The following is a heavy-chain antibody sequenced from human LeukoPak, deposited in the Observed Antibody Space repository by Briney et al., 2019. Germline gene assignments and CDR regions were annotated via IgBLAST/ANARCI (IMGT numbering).Heavy chain of an antibody. V-gene: IGHV4-34*01. D-gene: IGHD3-22*01. CDR3: ARGPMNLRKRGLLDY. Sequence: SETLSLTCAVYGGSFSGYYWSWIRQPPGKGLEWIGEINHSGSTNYNPSLKSRVTISVDTSENQFSLKLSSVTAADTAVYYCARGPMNLRKRGLLDYWGQGTLVTVSS. CDR2: INHSGST. CDR1: GGSFSGYY. J-gene: IGHJ4*02.